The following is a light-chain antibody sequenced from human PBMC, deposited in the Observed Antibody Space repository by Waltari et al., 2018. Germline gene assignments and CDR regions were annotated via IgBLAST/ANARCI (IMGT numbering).Light chain of an antibody. J-gene: IGLJ2*01. CDR3: QSYDSSLSVVV. V-gene: IGLV1-40*01. Sequence: QSILTQPPSVSGAPGQRVTISCTGSSSNIGATYGVHWYQQLPGTAPKLLIYGNSNRPSGVPDRVSGSKSGTAASLAITGLQAEDEADYYCQSYDSSLSVVVFGGGTKLTVL. CDR2: GNS. CDR1: SSNIGATYG.